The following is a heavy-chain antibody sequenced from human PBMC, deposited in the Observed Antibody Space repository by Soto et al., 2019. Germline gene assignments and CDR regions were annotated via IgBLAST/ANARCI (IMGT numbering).Heavy chain of an antibody. Sequence: QVQLVQSGAEVKKPGASVKVSCKASGYTFTSYGISWVRQAPGRGLEWMGWISAYNGNTNYAQKLQGRVTMTTDTSTSTAYMELRSLRSDDTAVYYCARDAYCSGGSCFFRNAFDIWGQGTMVTVSS. CDR2: ISAYNGNT. V-gene: IGHV1-18*01. J-gene: IGHJ3*02. CDR1: GYTFTSYG. CDR3: ARDAYCSGGSCFFRNAFDI. D-gene: IGHD2-15*01.